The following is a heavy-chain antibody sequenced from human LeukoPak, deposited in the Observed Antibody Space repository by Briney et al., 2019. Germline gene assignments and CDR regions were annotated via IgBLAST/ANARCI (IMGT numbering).Heavy chain of an antibody. CDR3: ARGPSGMATMVS. Sequence: PSETLSLTCAVYGGSFSGYYWSWIRQPPGKGLEWIGEINHSGSTNYNPSLKSRVTISVDTSKNQFSLKLSSVTAADTAVYYCARGPSGMATMVSWGQGTLVTVSS. D-gene: IGHD5-24*01. J-gene: IGHJ4*02. CDR1: GGSFSGYY. V-gene: IGHV4-34*01. CDR2: INHSGST.